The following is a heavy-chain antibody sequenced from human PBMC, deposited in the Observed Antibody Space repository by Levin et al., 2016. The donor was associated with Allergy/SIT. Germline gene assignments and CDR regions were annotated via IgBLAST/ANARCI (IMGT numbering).Heavy chain of an antibody. CDR3: ARDRSTYCTGGSCYSGSAY. CDR2: IIPIFGVA. V-gene: IGHV1-69*13. CDR1: GGTVNDYA. D-gene: IGHD2-15*01. Sequence: SVKVSCKLSGGTVNDYAISWVRQAPGQGLEWMGGIIPIFGVANYAEKFLDRVTITADEFTTTVYMELRSLRSEDTAVYFCARDRSTYCTGGSCYSGSAYWGQGTLVTVSS. J-gene: IGHJ4*02.